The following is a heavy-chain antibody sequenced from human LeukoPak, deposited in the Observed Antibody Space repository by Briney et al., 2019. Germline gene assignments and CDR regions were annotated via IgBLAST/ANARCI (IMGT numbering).Heavy chain of an antibody. CDR2: IYSGGST. V-gene: IGHV3-53*01. CDR1: GFTVSSNY. D-gene: IGHD1-1*01. J-gene: IGHJ4*02. Sequence: GGSLRLSCAASGFTVSSNYMSWVRQAPGKGLEWVSVIYSGGSTYYADSVKGRLTISRDNSKNTLYLQMNNLRAEDTAVYYCARGGTTAVDFDYWGQGTLVTVSS. CDR3: ARGGTTAVDFDY.